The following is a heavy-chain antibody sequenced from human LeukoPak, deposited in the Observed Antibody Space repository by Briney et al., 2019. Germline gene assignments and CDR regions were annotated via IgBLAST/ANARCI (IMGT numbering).Heavy chain of an antibody. CDR2: IYYSGST. V-gene: IGHV4-39*07. CDR1: GGSISSSSYY. D-gene: IGHD6-13*01. J-gene: IGHJ5*02. CDR3: ARDLRAAAGPLVIWFDP. Sequence: PSETLSLTCTVTGGSISSSSYYWGWIRQPPGKGLEWIGSIYYSGSTYYNPSLKSRVTISVDTSKNQFSLKLSSVTAADTAVYYCARDLRAAAGPLVIWFDPWGQGTLVTVSS.